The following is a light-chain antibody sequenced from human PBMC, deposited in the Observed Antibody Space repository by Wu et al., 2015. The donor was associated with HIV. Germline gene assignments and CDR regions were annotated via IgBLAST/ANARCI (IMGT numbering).Light chain of an antibody. CDR3: QQSRT. CDR2: GAS. J-gene: IGKJ4*01. Sequence: EILLTQSPVTLSLSPGGRATLSCRASQSVSWYSTWYQQKPGQAPRLLIYGASTRATGIPARFSGSGSETEFTLTISSLQSEDFAVYYCQQSRTFGGGTKVEIK. CDR1: QSVSWY. V-gene: IGKV3-15*01.